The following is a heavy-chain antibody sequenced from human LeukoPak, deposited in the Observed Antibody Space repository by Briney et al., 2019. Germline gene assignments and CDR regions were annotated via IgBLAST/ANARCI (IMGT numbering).Heavy chain of an antibody. J-gene: IGHJ3*02. CDR1: GFTFSSYG. CDR2: ISYDGSNK. D-gene: IGHD3-10*01. CDR3: AKSLPYSRYRVQGYYAFDI. V-gene: IGHV3-30*18. Sequence: PGRSLRLSCAASGFTFSSYGMHWVRQAPGKGLEWVAVISYDGSNKYYADSVKGRFTISRDNSKNTLYLQMNSLRAEDTAVYCCAKSLPYSRYRVQGYYAFDIWGQGTMVTVSS.